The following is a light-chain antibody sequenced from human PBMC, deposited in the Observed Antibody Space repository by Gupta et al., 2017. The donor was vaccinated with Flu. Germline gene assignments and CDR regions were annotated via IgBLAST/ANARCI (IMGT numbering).Light chain of an antibody. CDR1: NIGSKS. Sequence: SYVLTQPPSVSVAPGKTARITCGGNNIGSKSVHWYQQKPGQAPVLVVHDDFDRPSGIPERFSGSNSGNTATLTISKVEAGEEADYYCQVWDSSSDHPGVFGGGTKLTVL. V-gene: IGLV3-21*03. CDR3: QVWDSSSDHPGV. CDR2: DDF. J-gene: IGLJ2*01.